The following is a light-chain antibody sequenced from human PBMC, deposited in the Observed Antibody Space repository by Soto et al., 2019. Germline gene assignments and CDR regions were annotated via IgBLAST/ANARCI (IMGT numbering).Light chain of an antibody. CDR1: QSVSDN. V-gene: IGKV3-15*01. CDR2: RAS. CDR3: QQYNSWPIT. J-gene: IGKJ5*01. Sequence: EVLMTQSPDTLYVSPGERDTLSCRASQSVSDNLAWYQQKPGQGPRLLVYRASTRTLGIPARFSGSESGTEFTLTISSLQSEDFAVYYCQQYNSWPITFGQGTRLEIK.